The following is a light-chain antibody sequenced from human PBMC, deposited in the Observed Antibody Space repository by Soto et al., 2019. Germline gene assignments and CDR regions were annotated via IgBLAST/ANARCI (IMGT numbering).Light chain of an antibody. J-gene: IGKJ4*01. Sequence: EVIVKNSPSTLSLSPGERATLSCRASQSVSSYLAWYQQKPGQAPRLLIYDASNRATGIPARFSGSGSGTDFTLTISSLEPEDFAMYHCQQYGNSPRVTFGGGTKVAI. CDR2: DAS. CDR3: QQYGNSPRVT. CDR1: QSVSSY. V-gene: IGKV3-11*01.